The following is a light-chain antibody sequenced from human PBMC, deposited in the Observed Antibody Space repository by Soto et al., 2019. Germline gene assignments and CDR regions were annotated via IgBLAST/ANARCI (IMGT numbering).Light chain of an antibody. Sequence: QSVLTQPASVSGSPGQSITISCTGTSSDVGGYNYVSWYQQHPGKAPKSMIYDVSNRPSGVSNRFSGSKSGNTASLTISGLQAEDEADYYCSSYTTSNTRQIVFGTGTKVNVL. CDR1: SSDVGGYNY. J-gene: IGLJ1*01. V-gene: IGLV2-14*01. CDR3: SSYTTSNTRQIV. CDR2: DVS.